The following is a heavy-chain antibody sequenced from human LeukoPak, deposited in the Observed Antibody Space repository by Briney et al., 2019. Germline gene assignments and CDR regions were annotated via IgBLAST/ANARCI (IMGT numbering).Heavy chain of an antibody. D-gene: IGHD4-23*01. J-gene: IGHJ4*02. CDR3: ARENSYGGNSEGYFDY. Sequence: PGGSLRLSCAASGFIFSSYNMHWVRQAPGKGLEWVANIKQDGSEKYYVDSVKGRFTISRDNAKNSLYLQMNSLRAEDTAVYYCARENSYGGNSEGYFDYWGQGTLVTVSS. CDR1: GFIFSSYN. CDR2: IKQDGSEK. V-gene: IGHV3-7*01.